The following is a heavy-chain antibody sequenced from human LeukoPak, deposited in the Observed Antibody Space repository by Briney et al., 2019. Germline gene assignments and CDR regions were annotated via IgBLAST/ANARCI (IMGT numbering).Heavy chain of an antibody. D-gene: IGHD3-10*01. V-gene: IGHV1-69*04. CDR2: IIPILGIA. CDR3: ARGIWGSGSYYNLPYFDY. CDR1: GGTFSSYA. J-gene: IGHJ4*02. Sequence: GASVKVSCKASGGTFSSYAISWVRQAPGQGLEWMGRIIPILGIANYAQKFQGRVTITADESTSTAYMELSSLRSEDTAVYYCARGIWGSGSYYNLPYFDYWGQGTLVTVSS.